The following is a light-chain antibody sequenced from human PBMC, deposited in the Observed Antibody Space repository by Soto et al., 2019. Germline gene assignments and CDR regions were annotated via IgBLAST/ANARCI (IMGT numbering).Light chain of an antibody. CDR3: QQRSDWPLT. CDR1: QSLSSY. J-gene: IGKJ4*01. CDR2: AAS. V-gene: IGKV3-11*01. Sequence: EIVLTQSPATLSLSPGERATLSCRASQSLSSYLAWYQQKRGQAPRHLIHAASKRATGIPARFSGSGSGTDFTLSISSLEPEDFAVYYCQQRSDWPLTFRGGTKIETK.